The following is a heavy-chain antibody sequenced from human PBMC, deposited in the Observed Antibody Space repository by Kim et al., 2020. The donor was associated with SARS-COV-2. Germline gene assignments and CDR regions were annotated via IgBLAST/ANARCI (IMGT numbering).Heavy chain of an antibody. CDR3: AKDHTVWHSYPGGDGMDV. Sequence: GGSLRLSCAASGFTFSSYAMSWVRQAPGKGLEWVSAISGSVGSTYYADSVKGRFTISRDNSKNTLYLQMNSLRAGETAVYYCAKDHTVWHSYPGGDGMDVWGQGTTVTVSS. D-gene: IGHD5-18*01. CDR2: ISGSVGST. J-gene: IGHJ6*02. V-gene: IGHV3-23*01. CDR1: GFTFSSYA.